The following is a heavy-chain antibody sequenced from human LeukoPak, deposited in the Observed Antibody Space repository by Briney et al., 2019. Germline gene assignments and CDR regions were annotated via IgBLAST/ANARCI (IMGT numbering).Heavy chain of an antibody. J-gene: IGHJ4*02. CDR2: ISNNGGYT. D-gene: IGHD3-22*01. V-gene: IGHV3-23*01. CDR1: GFTFSSSA. Sequence: GGSLRLSCAASGFTFSSSAMSWVRQAPGKGLEWVSAISNNGGYTYYADSVQGRFTISRDNSKNTLYLQMNSLRAEDTAVYYCARDGPATWYYYDSSGYQFDYWGQGTLVTVSS. CDR3: ARDGPATWYYYDSSGYQFDY.